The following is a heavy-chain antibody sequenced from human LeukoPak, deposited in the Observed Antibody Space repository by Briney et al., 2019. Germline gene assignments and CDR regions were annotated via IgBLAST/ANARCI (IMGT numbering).Heavy chain of an antibody. CDR1: GYTFTGYY. CDR2: INPNSGGT. J-gene: IGHJ4*02. Sequence: ASVKVSCKASGYTFTGYYKHWVRQAPGQGLEWMGWINPNSGGTNYAQKFQGRVTMTRDTSISTAYMELSRLRSDDTAVYYCARVDIPAATSRWEWGQGTLVTVSS. D-gene: IGHD2-2*01. CDR3: ARVDIPAATSRWE. V-gene: IGHV1-2*02.